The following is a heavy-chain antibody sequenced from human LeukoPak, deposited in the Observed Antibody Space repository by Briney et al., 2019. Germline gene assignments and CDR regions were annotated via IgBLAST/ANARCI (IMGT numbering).Heavy chain of an antibody. CDR1: GFTFSSYA. V-gene: IGHV3-23*01. J-gene: IGHJ4*02. Sequence: PGGSLRLSCAASGFTFSSYAMSWVREAPGKGLEWVSAISGSGGSTYYADSVKGRFTISRDNSENTLYLQMNSLRAEDTAVYYCAKKGGRPVWFGDLLFDYWGQGTLVTVSS. D-gene: IGHD3-10*01. CDR2: ISGSGGST. CDR3: AKKGGRPVWFGDLLFDY.